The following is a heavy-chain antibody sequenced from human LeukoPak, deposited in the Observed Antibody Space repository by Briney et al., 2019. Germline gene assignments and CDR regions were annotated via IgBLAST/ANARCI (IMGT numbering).Heavy chain of an antibody. CDR3: ARSSSTSIYYYYDMDV. J-gene: IGHJ6*02. D-gene: IGHD2-2*01. V-gene: IGHV3-21*01. CDR2: ISGSSSSTSI. CDR1: GFTFSTYN. Sequence: GGSLRLSCTASGFTFSTYNMNWVRRAPGKGLEWVSSISGSSSSTSIYYADSVKGRFTISRDNAKNSLYLQMNSLRPEDTAVYYCARSSSTSIYYYYDMDVWGQGTTVTVSS.